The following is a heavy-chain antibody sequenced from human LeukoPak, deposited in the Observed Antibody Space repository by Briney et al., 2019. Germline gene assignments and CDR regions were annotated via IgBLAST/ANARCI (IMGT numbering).Heavy chain of an antibody. CDR2: IDGSGDHR. Sequence: GSLRLSCAASGFTFSNYAISWVRQAPGKGLEWVSAIDGSGDHRFYTDSVKGRFTISRDNSKNRVYLQTNSLRAEDTAIYYCAKGSAKWELYDYWGQGTLVSVSS. D-gene: IGHD1-26*01. CDR1: GFTFSNYA. V-gene: IGHV3-23*05. CDR3: AKGSAKWELYDY. J-gene: IGHJ4*02.